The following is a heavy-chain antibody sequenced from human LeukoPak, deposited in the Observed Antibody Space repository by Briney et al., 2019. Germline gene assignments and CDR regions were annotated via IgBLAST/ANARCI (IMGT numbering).Heavy chain of an antibody. D-gene: IGHD6-13*01. J-gene: IGHJ4*02. CDR3: TTGIAGN. V-gene: IGHV3-15*01. CDR2: IKSKTAGGTT. Sequence: PGGSLRLSCAASGFTVSSNYMSWVRQAPGKGLEWVGHIKSKTAGGTTDCAAPVKGRFTISRDDSKNTLYLQMNSLKTEDTAVYYCTTGIAGNWGQGTLVTVSS. CDR1: GFTVSSNY.